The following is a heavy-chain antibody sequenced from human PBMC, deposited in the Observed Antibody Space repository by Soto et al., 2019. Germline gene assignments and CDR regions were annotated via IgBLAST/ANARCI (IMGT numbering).Heavy chain of an antibody. V-gene: IGHV3-74*01. Sequence: EVQLVESGGGLVQPGGSLRLSCAASGFTFSSYWMHWVRQAPGKGLVWVSRINSDGSSTSYADSVKGRFTISRDNGKNALYLQMNSLRAEDTAVYYCARDHYYYDSSGYFDYWGQGTLVTVS. CDR1: GFTFSSYW. CDR3: ARDHYYYDSSGYFDY. CDR2: INSDGSST. J-gene: IGHJ4*02. D-gene: IGHD3-22*01.